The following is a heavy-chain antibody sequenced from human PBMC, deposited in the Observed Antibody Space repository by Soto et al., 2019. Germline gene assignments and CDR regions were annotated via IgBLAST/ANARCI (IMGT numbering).Heavy chain of an antibody. CDR2: ISYDGSNK. V-gene: IGHV3-30-3*01. CDR1: GFTFSSYA. J-gene: IGHJ6*02. Sequence: QVQLVESGGGVVQPGRSLRLSCAASGFTFSSYAMHWVRQAPGKGLEWVAVISYDGSNKYYADSVKGRFTISRDNSKNTLYLQMNSLRAEDTAVYYCARSDDYGGFYYGMDVWGQWTTVTVSS. CDR3: ARSDDYGGFYYGMDV. D-gene: IGHD4-17*01.